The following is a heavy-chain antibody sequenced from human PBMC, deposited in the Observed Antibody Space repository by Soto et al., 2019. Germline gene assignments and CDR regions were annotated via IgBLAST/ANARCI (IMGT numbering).Heavy chain of an antibody. D-gene: IGHD2-2*01. V-gene: IGHV1-3*01. CDR2: INAGNGNT. CDR1: GYTFTSYA. Sequence: ASVKVSCKASGYTFTSYAMHWVRQAPGQRLEWMGWINAGNGNTKYSQKFQGRVTITRDTSASTAYMELSSLRSEDTAVYYCASTGRPAAAPYYYYGMDVWGQGTTVTSP. CDR3: ASTGRPAAAPYYYYGMDV. J-gene: IGHJ6*02.